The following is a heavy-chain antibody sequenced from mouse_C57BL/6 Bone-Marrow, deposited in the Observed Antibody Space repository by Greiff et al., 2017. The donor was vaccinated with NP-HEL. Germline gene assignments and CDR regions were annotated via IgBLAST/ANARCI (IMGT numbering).Heavy chain of an antibody. J-gene: IGHJ2*01. CDR2: IYPGSGNT. Sequence: VKLMESGAELARPGASVKLSCKASGYTFTSYGISWVKQRTGQGLEWIGEIYPGSGNTYYNEKFKGKATLTADKSSSTAYMELRSLTSEDSAVYFCARGDYYGSTFYYWGQGTTLTVSS. D-gene: IGHD1-1*01. CDR1: GYTFTSYG. V-gene: IGHV1-81*01. CDR3: ARGDYYGSTFYY.